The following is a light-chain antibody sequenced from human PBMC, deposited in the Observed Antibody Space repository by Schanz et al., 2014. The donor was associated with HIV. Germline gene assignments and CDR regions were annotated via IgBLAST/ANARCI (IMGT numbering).Light chain of an antibody. CDR3: CSYSRVGTPHYV. CDR2: DVN. Sequence: QSALTQPASVSGSPGQSITISCTGTNSDVGGYNFVSWYQQHPGKAPKLIIYDVNNRPSGVSKRFSGSKSGNTASLTISGLQAEDEADYYCCSYSRVGTPHYVFGTGTKLTVL. J-gene: IGLJ1*01. CDR1: NSDVGGYNF. V-gene: IGLV2-14*03.